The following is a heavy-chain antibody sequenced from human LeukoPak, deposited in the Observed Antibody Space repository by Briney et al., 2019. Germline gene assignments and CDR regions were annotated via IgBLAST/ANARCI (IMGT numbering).Heavy chain of an antibody. J-gene: IGHJ4*02. V-gene: IGHV3-30*02. CDR3: ATETIGRHYDY. CDR2: IRYDGSNK. Sequence: QPGGSLRLSCAASGFTFSSYGMHWVRQAPGKGLEWVAFIRYDGSNKYYADSVKSRFTISRDNSKNTLYLQMNSLRDEDTAVYYCATETIGRHYDYWGQGTLLTVSS. D-gene: IGHD1-14*01. CDR1: GFTFSSYG.